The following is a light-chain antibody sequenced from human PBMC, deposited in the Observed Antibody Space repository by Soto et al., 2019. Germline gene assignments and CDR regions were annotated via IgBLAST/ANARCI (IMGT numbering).Light chain of an antibody. Sequence: DIVMTQSPDSLAVSLGERATINCKSSQSVLYSSNNKNYLAWYQQKPGQRPKLLIYWASTRESGVPDRFSGSGSGTDFTRTISSLQAGDVAVYYCQQYYSTPPTFGRETKVDIK. V-gene: IGKV4-1*01. CDR2: WAS. CDR3: QQYYSTPPT. J-gene: IGKJ3*01. CDR1: QSVLYSSNNKNY.